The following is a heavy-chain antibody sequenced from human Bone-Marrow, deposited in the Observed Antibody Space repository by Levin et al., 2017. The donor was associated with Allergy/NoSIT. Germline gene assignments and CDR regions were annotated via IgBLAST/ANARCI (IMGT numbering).Heavy chain of an antibody. J-gene: IGHJ4*02. CDR2: IYYSGST. Sequence: SQTLSLTCTVSGGSISSSSYYWGWIRQPPGKGLEWIGSIYYSGSTYYNPSLKSRVTISVDTSKNQFSLKLSSVTAADTAVYYCARHVRDRCSGGSCYKGAVDYWGQGTLVTVSS. CDR1: GGSISSSSYY. CDR3: ARHVRDRCSGGSCYKGAVDY. V-gene: IGHV4-39*01. D-gene: IGHD2-15*01.